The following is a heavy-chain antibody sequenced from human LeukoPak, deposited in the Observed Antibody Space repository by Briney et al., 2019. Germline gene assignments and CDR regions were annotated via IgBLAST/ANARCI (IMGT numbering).Heavy chain of an antibody. V-gene: IGHV4-31*03. J-gene: IGHJ3*02. CDR1: GGSISSGGYY. CDR3: ARYTVTTQKDAFDI. CDR2: IYYSGST. D-gene: IGHD4-17*01. Sequence: ASETPSLTCTVSGGSISSGGYYWSWIRQHPGKGLEWIGYIYYSGSTYYNPSLKSRVTISVDTSKNQFSLKLSSVTAADTAVYCCARYTVTTQKDAFDIWGQGTMVTVSS.